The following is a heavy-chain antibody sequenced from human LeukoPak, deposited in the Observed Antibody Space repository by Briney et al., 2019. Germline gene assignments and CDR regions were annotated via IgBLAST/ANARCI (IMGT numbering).Heavy chain of an antibody. CDR3: ARQLTGDAYVDY. V-gene: IGHV4-59*08. CDR1: GGSISSYY. Sequence: NPSETLSLTCTVSGGSISSYYWSWIRQPPGKGLEWIGYIYYSGSTNYNPSLKSRVTISVDTSKNQFSLKLSSVTAADTAVYYCARQLTGDAYVDYWGQGTLVTVSS. CDR2: IYYSGST. D-gene: IGHD7-27*01. J-gene: IGHJ4*02.